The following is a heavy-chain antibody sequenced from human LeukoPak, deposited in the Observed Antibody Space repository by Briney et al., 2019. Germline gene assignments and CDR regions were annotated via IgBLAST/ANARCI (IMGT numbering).Heavy chain of an antibody. CDR1: GGSISSGGYY. V-gene: IGHV4-31*03. D-gene: IGHD3-22*01. Sequence: SETLSLTCTVSGGSISSGGYYWSWIRQHPGKGLEWIGYIYYSGSTYYNPSLKSRVTIPVDTSKNQFSLKLSSVTAADTAVYYCARGGYYDSSGYYDAFDIWGQGTMVTVSS. J-gene: IGHJ3*02. CDR2: IYYSGST. CDR3: ARGGYYDSSGYYDAFDI.